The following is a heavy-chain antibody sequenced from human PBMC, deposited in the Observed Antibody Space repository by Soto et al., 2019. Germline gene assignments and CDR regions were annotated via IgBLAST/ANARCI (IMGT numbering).Heavy chain of an antibody. V-gene: IGHV3-23*01. D-gene: IGHD3-22*01. CDR2: ISGSGGST. Sequence: GGSLRLSCAASGFTFSSYAMSGVRQAPGKGLEWVSAISGSGGSTYYADSVKGRFTISRDNSKNTLYLQMNSLRAEDTAVYYCAKAQHYDSSGYAHWGQGTLVTVSS. CDR1: GFTFSSYA. J-gene: IGHJ4*02. CDR3: AKAQHYDSSGYAH.